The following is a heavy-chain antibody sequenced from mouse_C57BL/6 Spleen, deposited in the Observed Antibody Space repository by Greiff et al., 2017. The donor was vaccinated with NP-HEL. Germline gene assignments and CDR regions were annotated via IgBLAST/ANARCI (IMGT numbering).Heavy chain of an antibody. J-gene: IGHJ1*03. CDR3: ARSPDYYGGSYGYFDV. CDR1: GFTFSDYG. Sequence: EVQGVESGGGLVKPGGSLKLSCAASGFTFSDYGMHWVRQAPEKGLEWVAYISSGSSTIYYADTVQGRITISRDNAKNTLFLQMTSLRSEDTAMYYWARSPDYYGGSYGYFDVRGTGTTVTVSS. D-gene: IGHD1-1*01. CDR2: ISSGSSTI. V-gene: IGHV5-17*01.